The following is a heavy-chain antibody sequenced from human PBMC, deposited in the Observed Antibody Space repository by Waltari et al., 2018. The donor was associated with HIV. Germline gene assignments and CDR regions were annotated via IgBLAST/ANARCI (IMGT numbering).Heavy chain of an antibody. V-gene: IGHV3-48*01. CDR1: GFSFSSYS. J-gene: IGHJ4*02. CDR3: ARDRTRYYFDS. CDR2: ISTSSSAI. D-gene: IGHD6-6*01. Sequence: EVQLVESGGGLVQPGGSLRLSCTASGFSFSSYSMIWVRQAPGNGLEWVSYISTSSSAIFYADSVKGRFTISRDTAKNSLYLQMNSLRAEDTAVYYCARDRTRYYFDSWGQGTLVTVSS.